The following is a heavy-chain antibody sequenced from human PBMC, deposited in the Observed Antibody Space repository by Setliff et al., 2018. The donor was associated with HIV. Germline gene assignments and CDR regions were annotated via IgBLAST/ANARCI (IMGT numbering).Heavy chain of an antibody. CDR3: ARDPGYSSGWYIDY. CDR2: IYTSGSTSGST. D-gene: IGHD6-19*01. CDR1: GGSISRGDYY. J-gene: IGHJ4*02. V-gene: IGHV4-61*09. Sequence: PSETLSLTCTVSGGSISRGDYYWNWIRQPAGKGLEWIGHIYTSGSTSGSTNYNPSLKSRVTISVDTSKNQFSLKLSSVAAADTAVYYCARDPGYSSGWYIDYWGQGTLVTVSS.